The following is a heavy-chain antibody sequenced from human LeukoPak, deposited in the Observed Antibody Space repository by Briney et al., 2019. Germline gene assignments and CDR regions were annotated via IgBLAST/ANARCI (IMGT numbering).Heavy chain of an antibody. V-gene: IGHV3-23*01. J-gene: IGHJ4*02. CDR3: AKGVAGTIYYFDY. D-gene: IGHD6-19*01. Sequence: QPGGSLRLSCAASGFTFSSYAVSWVRQAPGKGLEWVSAISGSGGSTYYADSVKGRFTISRDNSKNTLYLQMNSLRAEDTAVYYCAKGVAGTIYYFDYWGQGTLVTVSS. CDR2: ISGSGGST. CDR1: GFTFSSYA.